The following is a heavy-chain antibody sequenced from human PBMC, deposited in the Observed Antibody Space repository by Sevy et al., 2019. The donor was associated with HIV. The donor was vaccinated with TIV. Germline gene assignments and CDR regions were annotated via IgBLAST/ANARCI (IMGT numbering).Heavy chain of an antibody. D-gene: IGHD1-26*01. CDR2: IYYSGST. J-gene: IGHJ4*02. CDR1: GGSISSSSYY. Sequence: SETLSLTCTVSGGSISSSSYYWGWIRQPPGKGLEWIGSIYYSGSTYYNPSLKSRVTISVDTSKNQFSLKLSSVTAADTAVYYCARHDGAGAAYDYWGQGTLVTVSS. CDR3: ARHDGAGAAYDY. V-gene: IGHV4-39*01.